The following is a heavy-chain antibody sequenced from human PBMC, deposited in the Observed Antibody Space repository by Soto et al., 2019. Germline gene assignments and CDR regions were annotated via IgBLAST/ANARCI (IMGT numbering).Heavy chain of an antibody. CDR3: ARDGPQMTTVTTVMDV. CDR1: GGSISSGDYY. V-gene: IGHV4-30-4*01. Sequence: PSETLSLTCTVSGGSISSGDYYWSWIRQPPGKGLEWIGYIYYSGSTYYNPSLKSRVTISVDTSKNQFSLKLSSVTAADTAVYYCARDGPQMTTVTTVMDVWGQGTTVTVSS. D-gene: IGHD4-17*01. CDR2: IYYSGST. J-gene: IGHJ6*02.